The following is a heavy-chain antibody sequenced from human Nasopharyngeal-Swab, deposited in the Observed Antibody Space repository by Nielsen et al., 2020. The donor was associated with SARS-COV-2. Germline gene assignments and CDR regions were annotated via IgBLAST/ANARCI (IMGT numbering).Heavy chain of an antibody. CDR2: IKEDGSEK. D-gene: IGHD1-20*01. Sequence: GGSLRLSCAASGFTFGNYWMSWVRQAPGKRLEWVANIKEDGSEKDYVDSVKGRFTISRDNIKNSLYLQMNSLRVEATAVYFCARLPRNNWRLDSWGQGILVTVSS. V-gene: IGHV3-7*03. CDR1: GFTFGNYW. CDR3: ARLPRNNWRLDS. J-gene: IGHJ4*02.